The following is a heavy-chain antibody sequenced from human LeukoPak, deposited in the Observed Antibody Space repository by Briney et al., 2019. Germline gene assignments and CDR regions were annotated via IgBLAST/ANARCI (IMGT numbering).Heavy chain of an antibody. V-gene: IGHV1-2*02. CDR2: INPNSGGT. J-gene: IGHJ1*01. D-gene: IGHD2-15*01. CDR1: GYTFTGYY. Sequence: GASVKVSCKASGYTFTGYYMHWVRQAPGQGLEWMGWINPNSGGTNYAQKFQGRVTMTRDTSISTAYMELSRLRSDDTAVYYCARITLGDCSGGSCLDLQHWGQGTLVTVSS. CDR3: ARITLGDCSGGSCLDLQH.